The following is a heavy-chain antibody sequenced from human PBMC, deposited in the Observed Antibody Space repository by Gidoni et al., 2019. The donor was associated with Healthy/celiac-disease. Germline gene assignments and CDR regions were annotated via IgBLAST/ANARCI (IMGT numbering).Heavy chain of an antibody. CDR3: AKDLFIRHCSSTSCAGGYSGYDYVIDPPLFDY. CDR2: ISGSGGST. Sequence: EVQLLESGGGLVQPGGSLRLSCAASGFTFSSYAMSWVRQAPGKGLEWVSAISGSGGSTYYADSVKGRFTISRDNSKNTLYLQMNSLRAEDTAVYYCAKDLFIRHCSSTSCAGGYSGYDYVIDPPLFDYWGQGTLVTVSS. CDR1: GFTFSSYA. D-gene: IGHD5-12*01. J-gene: IGHJ4*02. V-gene: IGHV3-23*01.